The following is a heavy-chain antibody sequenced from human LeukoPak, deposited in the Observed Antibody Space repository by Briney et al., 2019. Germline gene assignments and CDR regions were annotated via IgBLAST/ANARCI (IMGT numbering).Heavy chain of an antibody. CDR1: GGSISSYY. V-gene: IGHV4-34*01. Sequence: RTSETLSLTCTVSGGSISSYYWSWIRQPPGKGLEWIGEINHSGSTNYNPSLKSRVTISVDTSKNQFSLKLSSVTAADTAVYYCARGDYTYYYRHWFDPWGQGTLVTVSS. CDR2: INHSGST. D-gene: IGHD3-10*01. J-gene: IGHJ5*02. CDR3: ARGDYTYYYRHWFDP.